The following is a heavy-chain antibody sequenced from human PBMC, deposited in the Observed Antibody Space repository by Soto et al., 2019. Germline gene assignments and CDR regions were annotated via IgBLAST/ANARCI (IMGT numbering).Heavy chain of an antibody. CDR1: GFSVSSNY. V-gene: IGHV3-53*01. Sequence: GGSLRLSCAISGFSVSSNYLSWVRQAPGKGLEWVSVHYSGGSAYYADSVQGRFTISRDKSKNTLYLQMRRVRAEDTAVYFCARHRHPRGTVGATSPLDPWGQGTHVTVYS. CDR3: ARHRHPRGTVGATSPLDP. D-gene: IGHD1-26*01. CDR2: HYSGGSA. J-gene: IGHJ5*02.